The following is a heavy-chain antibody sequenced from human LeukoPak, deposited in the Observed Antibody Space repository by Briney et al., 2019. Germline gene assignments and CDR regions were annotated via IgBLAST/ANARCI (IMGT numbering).Heavy chain of an antibody. Sequence: SETLSLTCAVYGGSFSGYYWSWIRQPPGKGLEWIGEINHSGSTNYNPSLKSRVTISVDTSKKQFSLKLSSVTAADTAVYYCARGLDYGGNSGQAFDYWGQGTLVTVSS. J-gene: IGHJ4*02. D-gene: IGHD4-23*01. V-gene: IGHV4-34*01. CDR2: INHSGST. CDR3: ARGLDYGGNSGQAFDY. CDR1: GGSFSGYY.